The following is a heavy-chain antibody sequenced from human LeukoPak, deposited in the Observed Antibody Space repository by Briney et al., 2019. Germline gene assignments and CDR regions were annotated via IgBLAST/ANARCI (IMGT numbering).Heavy chain of an antibody. CDR2: IKQDGSEK. J-gene: IGHJ1*01. D-gene: IGHD1-26*01. Sequence: PGGSLRLFCVASGFTFSDYYMSWIRQAPGKGLEWVANIKQDGSEKYYVDSVKGRFTISRDNAKNSLYLQMNSLRAEDTAVYYCAREGELGWVQHWGQGTLVTVSS. V-gene: IGHV3-7*01. CDR1: GFTFSDYY. CDR3: AREGELGWVQH.